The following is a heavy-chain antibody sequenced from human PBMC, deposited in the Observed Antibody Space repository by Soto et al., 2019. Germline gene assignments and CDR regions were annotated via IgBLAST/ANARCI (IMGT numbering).Heavy chain of an antibody. CDR1: GSSIIGYY. CDR3: ARGVGGSGLNWFDP. Sequence: SETLSLTCTFSGSSIIGYYWTWIRQSPEGGLEGIGYIHYSGSANYNPSLNSRLTMSVDRSKSQFSMKLASVTAADTAVYYCARGVGGSGLNWFDPWGRGTLVTVSS. CDR2: IHYSGSA. D-gene: IGHD6-19*01. J-gene: IGHJ5*02. V-gene: IGHV4-59*12.